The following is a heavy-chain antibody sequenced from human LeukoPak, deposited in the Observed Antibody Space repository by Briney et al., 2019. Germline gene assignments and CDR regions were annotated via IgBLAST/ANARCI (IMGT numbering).Heavy chain of an antibody. CDR2: IIPIFGTA. Sequence: SVKVSCKASGGTFSSYAISWVRQAPGQGLEWMGGIIPIFGTANYAQKFQGRVTITTDESTSTAYMELSSLRSEDTAVYYCASDFWSGSLGQVHYYYYYMDVWGKGTTVTVSS. D-gene: IGHD3-3*01. V-gene: IGHV1-69*05. CDR1: GGTFSSYA. CDR3: ASDFWSGSLGQVHYYYYYMDV. J-gene: IGHJ6*03.